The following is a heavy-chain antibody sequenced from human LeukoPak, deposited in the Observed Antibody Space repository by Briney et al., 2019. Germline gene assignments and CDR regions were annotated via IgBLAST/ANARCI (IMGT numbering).Heavy chain of an antibody. CDR2: ISAYNGNT. Sequence: VASVKVSCKASGYTFTSYDINWVRQAPGQGLEWMGWISAYNGNTNYAQKLQGRVTMTTDTSTSTAYMELRSLRSDDTAVYYCARDTPQYTPSYFDYWGQGTLVTVSS. CDR3: ARDTPQYTPSYFDY. D-gene: IGHD2-15*01. J-gene: IGHJ4*02. CDR1: GYTFTSYD. V-gene: IGHV1-18*01.